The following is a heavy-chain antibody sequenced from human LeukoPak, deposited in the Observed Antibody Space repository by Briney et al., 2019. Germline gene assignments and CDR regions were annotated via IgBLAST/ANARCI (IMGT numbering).Heavy chain of an antibody. CDR1: GFTFSSYW. D-gene: IGHD3-3*01. Sequence: GGSLRLSCAASGFTFSSYWMSWVRQAPGKGLEWVANIKQDGSEKYYVDSVKGRFTISRDNAKNSLYLQMNSLRAEDTAVYYCARDPVYYDFWSGPGDYWGQGTLVTVSS. CDR3: ARDPVYYDFWSGPGDY. J-gene: IGHJ4*02. V-gene: IGHV3-7*01. CDR2: IKQDGSEK.